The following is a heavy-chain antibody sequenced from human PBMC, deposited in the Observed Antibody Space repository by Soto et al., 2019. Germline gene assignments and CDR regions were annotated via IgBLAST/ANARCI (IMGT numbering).Heavy chain of an antibody. Sequence: ASVKVSCKASGGTFSSYAISWVRQAPGQGLEWMGGIIPIFGTANYAQKFQGRVTITADESTSTAYMELRSLRSDDTAAYYCARDPLLEPRRYSSSWYYYYYGKDVCGQGTTVTVSS. D-gene: IGHD6-13*01. CDR2: IIPIFGTA. V-gene: IGHV1-69*13. CDR3: ARDPLLEPRRYSSSWYYYYYGKDV. J-gene: IGHJ6*02. CDR1: GGTFSSYA.